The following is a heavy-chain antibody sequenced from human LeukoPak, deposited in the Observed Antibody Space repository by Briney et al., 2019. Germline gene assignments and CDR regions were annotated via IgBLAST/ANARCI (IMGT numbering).Heavy chain of an antibody. V-gene: IGHV3-7*01. CDR3: ARDQRVLVKYYYYYYYMDV. J-gene: IGHJ6*03. D-gene: IGHD4/OR15-4a*01. CDR2: IKQDGSEK. Sequence: GGSLRLSCAASGFTFSSYWMSWVRQAPGKGLEWVANIKQDGSEKYYVDSVKGRFTISRDNAKNSLYLQMNSLRAEDTAVYYCARDQRVLVKYYYYYYYMDVWGKGTTVTVSS. CDR1: GFTFSSYW.